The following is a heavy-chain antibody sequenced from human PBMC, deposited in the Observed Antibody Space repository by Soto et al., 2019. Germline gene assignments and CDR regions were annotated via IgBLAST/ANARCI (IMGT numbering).Heavy chain of an antibody. V-gene: IGHV1-18*01. CDR3: ARDVSGEGWITMIVLSYYYGMDV. CDR2: ISAYNGNT. J-gene: IGHJ6*02. D-gene: IGHD3-22*01. Sequence: DSVKVSCKASGYTFTSYGISWVRQAPGQGLEWMGWISAYNGNTNYAQKLQGRVTMTTDTSTSTAYMELRSLRSDDTAVYYCARDVSGEGWITMIVLSYYYGMDVWGQGTTVTVSS. CDR1: GYTFTSYG.